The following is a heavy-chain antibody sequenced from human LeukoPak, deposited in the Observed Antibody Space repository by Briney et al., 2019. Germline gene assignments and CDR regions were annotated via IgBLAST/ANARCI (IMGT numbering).Heavy chain of an antibody. CDR3: ARSQPSVFFDY. Sequence: PGGSLRLSCAASGFTFSSYEMNWVRQAPGKGLEWVSYISSSGSTIYYADSVKGRFTISRDNAKNSLYLQMNSLRAEDTAVYYCARSQPSVFFDYWGQGTLVTVSS. CDR2: ISSSGSTI. V-gene: IGHV3-48*03. CDR1: GFTFSSYE. J-gene: IGHJ4*02.